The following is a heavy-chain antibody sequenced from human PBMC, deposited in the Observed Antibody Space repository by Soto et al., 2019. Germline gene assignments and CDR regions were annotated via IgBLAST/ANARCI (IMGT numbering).Heavy chain of an antibody. CDR2: ISVDNGDT. CDR1: GYTLNSAG. J-gene: IGHJ4*02. Sequence: QFHLVQSGPEVKEPGASVRVSCKASGYTLNSAGLAWERQAPGQGIEWMGWISVDNGDTKYAQKFQGRVTMTTDTSTTTAYMDLRGLKSDDTAVFYCARVQSLGYCRSASCYDVFDHWGQGTLVTVSS. CDR3: ARVQSLGYCRSASCYDVFDH. V-gene: IGHV1-18*01. D-gene: IGHD2-2*01.